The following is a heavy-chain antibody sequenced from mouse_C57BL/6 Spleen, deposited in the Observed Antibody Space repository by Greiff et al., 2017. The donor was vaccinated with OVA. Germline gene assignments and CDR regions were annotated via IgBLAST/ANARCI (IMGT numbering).Heavy chain of an antibody. CDR2: INPNNGGT. CDR3: ARGRLLPYYFDY. CDR1: GYTFTDYN. J-gene: IGHJ2*01. V-gene: IGHV1-22*01. D-gene: IGHD1-1*01. Sequence: EVKLQQSGPELVKPGASVKMSCKASGYTFTDYNMHWVKQSHGKSLEWIGYINPNNGGTSYNQKFKGKATLTVNKSSSTAYMELRSLTSEDSAVYYCARGRLLPYYFDYWGQGTTLTVSS.